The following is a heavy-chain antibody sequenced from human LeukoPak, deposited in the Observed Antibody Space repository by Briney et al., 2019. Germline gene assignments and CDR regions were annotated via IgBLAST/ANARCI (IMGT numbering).Heavy chain of an antibody. D-gene: IGHD6-13*01. Sequence: SETLSLTCTVSGGSITSSSYYWGWIRQPPGKGLEWIGIIYYSGGTYYNPSLKSRVTISVDTSKNQFSLKLSSVTAADTAVYHCASQQLVGVFDYWGQGTLVTVSS. J-gene: IGHJ4*02. CDR2: IYYSGGT. V-gene: IGHV4-39*07. CDR1: GGSITSSSYY. CDR3: ASQQLVGVFDY.